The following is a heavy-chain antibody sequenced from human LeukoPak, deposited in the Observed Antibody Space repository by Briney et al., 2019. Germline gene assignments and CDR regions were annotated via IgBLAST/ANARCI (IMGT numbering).Heavy chain of an antibody. Sequence: KSGESLNISCKGSGYNFTSYWIGWVRQMPGKGLEWLGIIYPGDSDTRYSPSFQGQVTISADKSISTAYLQWSSLKASDNAMNYCARLGLYSYGSGSYPPPDYWGQGTMVTVSS. CDR1: GYNFTSYW. CDR2: IYPGDSDT. J-gene: IGHJ4*02. CDR3: ARLGLYSYGSGSYPPPDY. D-gene: IGHD3-10*01. V-gene: IGHV5-51*03.